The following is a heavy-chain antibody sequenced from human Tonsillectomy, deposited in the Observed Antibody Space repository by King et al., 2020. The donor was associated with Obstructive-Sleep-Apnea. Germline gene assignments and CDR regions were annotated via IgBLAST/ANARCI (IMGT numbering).Heavy chain of an antibody. J-gene: IGHJ4*02. Sequence: VQLVESGGGLVQPGRSLRLSCAASGFTFDDYAMHWVRQVPGKGLEWVSGISWNSGSIGYAYSVKGRFTISRDNAKNSLYLQMNSLRAEDTAFYYCAKDERWRNSGWYYFDNWGQGTLVTVSS. CDR1: GFTFDDYA. D-gene: IGHD6-19*01. CDR2: ISWNSGSI. V-gene: IGHV3-9*01. CDR3: AKDERWRNSGWYYFDN.